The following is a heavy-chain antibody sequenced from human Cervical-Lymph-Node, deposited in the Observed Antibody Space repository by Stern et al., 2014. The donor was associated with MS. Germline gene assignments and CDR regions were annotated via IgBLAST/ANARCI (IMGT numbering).Heavy chain of an antibody. CDR1: GYTFPDYN. CDR2: INPNTGGT. CDR3: ARVSTRGHNYMDV. D-gene: IGHD2-2*01. J-gene: IGHJ6*02. Sequence: VQLVASGAEVQKPWASVKVSCKASGYTFPDYNIHWVRQPRGQVPEWMGRINPNTGGTNYAQTFQGRVTMTRDTSISTAYMELSRLRSDDTAVYFCARVSTRGHNYMDVWGQGTTVTVSS. V-gene: IGHV1-2*06.